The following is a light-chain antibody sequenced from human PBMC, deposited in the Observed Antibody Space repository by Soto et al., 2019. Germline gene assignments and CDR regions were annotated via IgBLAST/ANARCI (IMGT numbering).Light chain of an antibody. CDR2: KAS. J-gene: IGKJ5*01. CDR3: QQYNSYSIT. V-gene: IGKV1-5*03. Sequence: DIQLTQSPSFLSASVGDRVTITCRASQGISRYLAWYQQKPGKAPKLLIYKASSLESGVPSRFSGSGSGTEFTLTISSLQPDDFATYYCQQYNSYSITFGQGTRLEIK. CDR1: QGISRY.